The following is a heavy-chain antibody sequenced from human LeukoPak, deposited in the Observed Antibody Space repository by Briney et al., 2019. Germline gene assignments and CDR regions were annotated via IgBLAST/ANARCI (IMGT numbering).Heavy chain of an antibody. V-gene: IGHV1-69*04. D-gene: IGHD2-8*01. CDR3: AREDVVLVDAVRYYYYGMDV. J-gene: IGHJ6*02. Sequence: SVKVSCKASGGTFSSYAISWVRQAPGQGLEWMGRIIPILGIANYAQKFQGRVTITADKSTSTAYMELSSLKSEDTAVYYCAREDVVLVDAVRYYYYGMDVWGQGTTVTVSS. CDR2: IIPILGIA. CDR1: GGTFSSYA.